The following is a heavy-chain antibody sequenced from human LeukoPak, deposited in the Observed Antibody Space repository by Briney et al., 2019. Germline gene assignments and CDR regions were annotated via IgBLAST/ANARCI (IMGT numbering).Heavy chain of an antibody. CDR2: IYSGGST. CDR3: ATHYYGSSGYYYDHAFDI. V-gene: IGHV3-53*01. J-gene: IGHJ3*02. D-gene: IGHD3-22*01. Sequence: GGSLRLSCAASGFTVSSNYMSWVRQAPGKGLEWVSIIYSGGSTFYAESVKGRFTISRDNSKNTLYLQMNSLRAEDTAVYYWATHYYGSSGYYYDHAFDIWGQGTMVTVSS. CDR1: GFTVSSNY.